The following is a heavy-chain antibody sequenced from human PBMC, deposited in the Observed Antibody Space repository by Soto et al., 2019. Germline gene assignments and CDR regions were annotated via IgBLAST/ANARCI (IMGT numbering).Heavy chain of an antibody. D-gene: IGHD2-8*01. CDR2: IYYSGST. Sequence: PSETLSLTCTVSGGSISSYYWSWIRQPPGKGLEWIGYIYYSGSTSYNPSLKSRVTISVDTSKNQFSLKLSSVTAADTAVYYCARDNEARLDYWGQGTLVTVSS. V-gene: IGHV4-59*01. J-gene: IGHJ4*02. CDR1: GGSISSYY. CDR3: ARDNEARLDY.